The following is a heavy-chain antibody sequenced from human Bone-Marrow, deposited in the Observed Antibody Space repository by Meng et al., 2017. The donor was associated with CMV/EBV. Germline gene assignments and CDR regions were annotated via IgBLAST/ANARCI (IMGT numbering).Heavy chain of an antibody. J-gene: IGHJ5*02. D-gene: IGHD6-19*01. V-gene: IGHV3-21*01. CDR1: YFSISCYI. Sequence: ASYFSISCYIKCVLHPAPEKLLELVSFISSTSSSIYYADSVKGFFTISRDYARNSFLLQMNSLRAEDTAVYYCAGVVTSSGWYWFDPWGQGTLVTVSS. CDR2: ISSTSSSI. CDR3: AGVVTSSGWYWFDP.